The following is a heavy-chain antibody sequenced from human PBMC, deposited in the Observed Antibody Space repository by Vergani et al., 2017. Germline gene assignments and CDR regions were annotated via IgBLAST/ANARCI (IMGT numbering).Heavy chain of an antibody. D-gene: IGHD3-10*01. CDR3: ARGNYGSGSYYNDY. CDR2: ISSNGGST. V-gene: IGHV3-64*01. Sequence: EVQLVESGGGLVQPGGSLRLSCAASGFTFSSYAMHWVRQAPGKGLEYVSAISSNGGSTYYANSVKGRFTISSDNSKNTRYLQMGSLRAEDMAVYYCARGNYGSGSYYNDYWGQGTLVTVSS. CDR1: GFTFSSYA. J-gene: IGHJ4*02.